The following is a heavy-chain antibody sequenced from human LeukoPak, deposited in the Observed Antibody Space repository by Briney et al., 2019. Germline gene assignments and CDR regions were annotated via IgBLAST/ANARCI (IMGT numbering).Heavy chain of an antibody. CDR3: AKDTSYLTSVFDY. CDR1: GFTFRSYV. J-gene: IGHJ4*02. V-gene: IGHV3-23*01. D-gene: IGHD3-16*02. CDR2: ISGSGGGT. Sequence: PGGSLRLSCAASGFTFRSYVMSWVRQAPGKGLQWVSGISGSGGGTYYADSVKGRFTISRDNSKNTLYLQMNGLRAEDTAVYYCAKDTSYLTSVFDYWGQGTLVTVSS.